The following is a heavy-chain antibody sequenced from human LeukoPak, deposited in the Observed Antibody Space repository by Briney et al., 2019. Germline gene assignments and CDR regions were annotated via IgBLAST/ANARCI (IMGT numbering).Heavy chain of an antibody. J-gene: IGHJ6*02. CDR3: ASEIWHSLPDYNQKSLYYGMDV. CDR2: IIPILGIA. D-gene: IGHD4-11*01. V-gene: IGHV1-69*04. Sequence: SSVKVSCKASGGTFSSYAISWVRQAPGQGLEWMGRIIPILGIANYAQKFQGRVTITADKSTSTACMELSSLRSEDTAVYYCASEIWHSLPDYNQKSLYYGMDVWGQGTTVTVSS. CDR1: GGTFSSYA.